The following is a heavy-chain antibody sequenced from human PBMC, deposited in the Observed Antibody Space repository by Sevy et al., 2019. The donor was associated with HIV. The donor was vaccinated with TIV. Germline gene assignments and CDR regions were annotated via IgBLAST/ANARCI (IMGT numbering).Heavy chain of an antibody. D-gene: IGHD3-22*01. Sequence: GGSLRLSCAVSGFTFSSYWMSWVRQAPGKGLEWVANIKQDGSEKYYVDSVKGRFTISRDNAKNSLYLQMNSLRAEDTAVYYCARDKGNYYPDAFDIWGQGTMVTVSS. V-gene: IGHV3-7*01. CDR3: ARDKGNYYPDAFDI. J-gene: IGHJ3*02. CDR2: IKQDGSEK. CDR1: GFTFSSYW.